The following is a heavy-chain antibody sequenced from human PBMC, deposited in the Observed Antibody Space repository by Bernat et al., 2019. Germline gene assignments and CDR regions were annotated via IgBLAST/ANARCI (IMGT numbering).Heavy chain of an antibody. CDR3: ARGLGAPYYYDSSGYYYPFGY. V-gene: IGHV1-2*04. J-gene: IGHJ4*02. CDR2: INPNSGGT. Sequence: QVQLVQSGAEVKKPGASVKVSCKASGYTFTGYYMHWVRQAPGQGLEWMGWINPNSGGTNYAQKFQGWVTMTRDTSIRTAYMELSRLRSDDTAVYYCARGLGAPYYYDSSGYYYPFGYWGQGTLVTVSS. CDR1: GYTFTGYY. D-gene: IGHD3-22*01.